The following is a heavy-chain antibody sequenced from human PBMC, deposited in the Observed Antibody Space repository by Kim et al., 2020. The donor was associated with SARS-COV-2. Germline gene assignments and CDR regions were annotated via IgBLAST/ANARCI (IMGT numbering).Heavy chain of an antibody. J-gene: IGHJ4*02. CDR2: GNP. CDR3: ARGDGYSSTY. V-gene: IGHV7-4-1*02. Sequence: GNPTYAQGFTGRFVFSMDTSGSTAYLQISSLKAEDTAVYYCARGDGYSSTYWGQGTLVTVSS. D-gene: IGHD6-13*01.